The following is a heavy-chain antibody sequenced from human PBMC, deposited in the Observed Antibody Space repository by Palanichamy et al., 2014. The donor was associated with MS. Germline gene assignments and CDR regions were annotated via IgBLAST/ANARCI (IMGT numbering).Heavy chain of an antibody. Sequence: QLQLQESGPGLVKPSETLSLTCTVSGGSISSSSYYWGWIRQPPGKGLEWIGSIYYSGSTYYNPSLKSRVTISVDTSKNQFSLKLSSVTAADTAVYYCATLRTGYSSSWDYYYYYGMDAWGQGTTVTVSS. CDR3: ATLRTGYSSSWDYYYYYGMDA. CDR2: IYYSGST. V-gene: IGHV4-39*01. CDR1: GGSISSSSYY. D-gene: IGHD6-13*01. J-gene: IGHJ6*02.